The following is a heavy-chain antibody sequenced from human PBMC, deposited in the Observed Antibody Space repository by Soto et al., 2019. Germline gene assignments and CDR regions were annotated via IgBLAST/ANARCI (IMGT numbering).Heavy chain of an antibody. Sequence: QITLKESGPTLVKPTQTLTLTCTFSGFSLSSTRMAVRWIRQPPGKALEWLALIYWDDDKRYSPFLKSRLTITKDTSKNQVVLTMSNMDTVDTARYYCAHIVVAGLGYYFDDWGQGTLVTVSS. D-gene: IGHD6-19*01. J-gene: IGHJ4*02. V-gene: IGHV2-5*02. CDR1: GFSLSSTRMA. CDR2: IYWDDDK. CDR3: AHIVVAGLGYYFDD.